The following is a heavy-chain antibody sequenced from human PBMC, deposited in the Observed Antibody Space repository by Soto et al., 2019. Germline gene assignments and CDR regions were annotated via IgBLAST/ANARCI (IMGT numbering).Heavy chain of an antibody. Sequence: LVESGGGLVKTGGSIRLSCAASAFIFRNAWMSWVRQAPGKGLEWVGRIKSKSSGGTTDYAAPVEGRVAITRDDSKSILYLQMTSLTIEDTAVYFCTSEKGWRQSPLDSWGQGALVTVSS. D-gene: IGHD4-4*01. CDR2: IKSKSSGGTT. CDR1: AFIFRNAW. V-gene: IGHV3-15*01. CDR3: TSEKGWRQSPLDS. J-gene: IGHJ5*01.